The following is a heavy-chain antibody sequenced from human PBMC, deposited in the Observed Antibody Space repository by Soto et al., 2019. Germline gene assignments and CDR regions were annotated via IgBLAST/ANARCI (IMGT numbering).Heavy chain of an antibody. J-gene: IGHJ4*02. CDR1: GGTFSSYA. V-gene: IGHV1-69*13. CDR3: ARALNGCAVKCYYFDF. CDR2: IIPIFGTA. D-gene: IGHD2-8*01. Sequence: SVKVSCKASGGTFSSYAISWVRQAPGQGLEWMGGIIPIFGTANYAQKFQGRVTITADESTSTLYLQMSSLRAEDTAVYYCARALNGCAVKCYYFDFWGQGTLVTVSS.